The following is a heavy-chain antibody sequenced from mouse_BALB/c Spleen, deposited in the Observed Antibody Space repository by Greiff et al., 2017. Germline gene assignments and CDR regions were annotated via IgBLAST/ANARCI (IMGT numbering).Heavy chain of an antibody. Sequence: EVKLMESGGGLVQPGGSLRLSCATSGFTFTDYYMSWVRQPPGKALEWLGFIRNKANGYTTEYSASVKGRFTISRDNSQSILYLQMNTLRAEDSATYYCARDIGLGHGFAYWGQGTLVTVSA. V-gene: IGHV7-3*02. D-gene: IGHD4-1*01. CDR3: ARDIGLGHGFAY. CDR1: GFTFTDYY. CDR2: IRNKANGYTT. J-gene: IGHJ3*01.